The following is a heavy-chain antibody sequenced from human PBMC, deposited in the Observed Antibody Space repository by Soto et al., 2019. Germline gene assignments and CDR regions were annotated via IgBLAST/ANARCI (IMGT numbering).Heavy chain of an antibody. J-gene: IGHJ4*02. D-gene: IGHD4-17*01. CDR3: AKVHSIVGDGDHDY. CDR2: ISSSGDIP. V-gene: IGHV3-23*01. Sequence: EVQLLESGGGLVQPGGSLRLSCAASGFTFTTYAMSWVRQAPGKGLEWVSGISSSGDIPYYADSVKGRFTISRDNSKKTVYLQMSSLTAEDTAVYYCAKVHSIVGDGDHDYWGQGTLVTVSS. CDR1: GFTFTTYA.